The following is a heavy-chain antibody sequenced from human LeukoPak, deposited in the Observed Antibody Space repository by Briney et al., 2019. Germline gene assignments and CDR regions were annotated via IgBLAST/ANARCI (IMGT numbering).Heavy chain of an antibody. CDR1: GYTFTSYG. V-gene: IGHV1-18*01. CDR2: ISAYNGNT. D-gene: IGHD2-15*01. Sequence: ASVKVSYKASGYTFTSYGISWVRQAPGQGLEWMGWISAYNGNTNYAQKLQGRVTTTTDTSTSTAYMELRSLRSDDTAVYYCAREVALNVPFDYWGQGTLVTVSS. CDR3: AREVALNVPFDY. J-gene: IGHJ4*02.